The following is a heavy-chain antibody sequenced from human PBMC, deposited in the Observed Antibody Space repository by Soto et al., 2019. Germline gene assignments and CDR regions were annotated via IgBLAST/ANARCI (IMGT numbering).Heavy chain of an antibody. V-gene: IGHV4-59*08. D-gene: IGHD2-15*01. J-gene: IGHJ3*02. Sequence: ETLSLTCTVSGGSISSYYWSLIRQPPGKGLEWIGYIYYSGSTYYNPSLKSRVTISVDTSKNQFSLKLSSVTAADTAVYYCARPSPRYCSGGSCLEFPDAFDIWGQGTMVTVSS. CDR1: GGSISSYY. CDR3: ARPSPRYCSGGSCLEFPDAFDI. CDR2: IYYSGST.